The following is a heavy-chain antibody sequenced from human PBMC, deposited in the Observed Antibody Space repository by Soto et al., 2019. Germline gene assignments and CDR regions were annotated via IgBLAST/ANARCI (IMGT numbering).Heavy chain of an antibody. CDR3: VRATAARQRDYSYHYYLHI. CDR1: GYTFINYY. Sequence: QVQLVQSGAEVKKPGASVKVSCKASGYTFINYYIHWVRQAPGQGLEWMGVINPNGGSTVYAQKFQGRVTLTRDTSTSTVYVELSSPRSDDTAVYFCVRATAARQRDYSYHYYLHIWGKGTTVTVSS. J-gene: IGHJ6*03. V-gene: IGHV1-46*03. D-gene: IGHD6-6*01. CDR2: INPNGGST.